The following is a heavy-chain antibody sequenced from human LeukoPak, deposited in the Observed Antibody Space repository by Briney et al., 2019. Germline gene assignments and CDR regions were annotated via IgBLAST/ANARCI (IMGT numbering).Heavy chain of an antibody. CDR3: ARLYCSGGSCYAIDY. Sequence: SETLSLTCTVSGGSISSSSYYWGWIRQPPGKGLEWIGSIYYSGSTYYNPSLKSRVTISVDTSKNQFSLKLSSVTAADTAVYYCARLYCSGGSCYAIDYWGQGTLVTVSS. CDR1: GGSISSSSYY. CDR2: IYYSGST. D-gene: IGHD2-15*01. J-gene: IGHJ4*02. V-gene: IGHV4-39*01.